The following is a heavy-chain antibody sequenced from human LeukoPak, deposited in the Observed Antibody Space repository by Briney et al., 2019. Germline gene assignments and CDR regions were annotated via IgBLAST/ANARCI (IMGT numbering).Heavy chain of an antibody. Sequence: SETLSLTCTVPSGSISSYYWSWIRQSPGKGLEWVGFIYYSGNTNYNPSLKSRVTISIDTSKNQFSLKLSSVTAADTAVYYCARVKLSYANDLSTFDIWGQGTMVTVSS. CDR2: IYYSGNT. D-gene: IGHD3-16*01. J-gene: IGHJ3*02. CDR3: ARVKLSYANDLSTFDI. CDR1: SGSISSYY. V-gene: IGHV4-59*01.